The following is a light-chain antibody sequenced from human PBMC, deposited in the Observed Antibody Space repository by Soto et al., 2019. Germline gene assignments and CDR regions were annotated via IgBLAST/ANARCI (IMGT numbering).Light chain of an antibody. Sequence: EIVLTQSPATLSLSPGERATLSCRASQSVSSDLAWCQQKPGQAPRLLIYDVSNRATGIPARFSGSGSGTDFTLTISSLEPEDFSSYYCQQRSNWPPYTFGQGTKLEIK. J-gene: IGKJ2*01. CDR3: QQRSNWPPYT. V-gene: IGKV3-11*01. CDR1: QSVSSD. CDR2: DVS.